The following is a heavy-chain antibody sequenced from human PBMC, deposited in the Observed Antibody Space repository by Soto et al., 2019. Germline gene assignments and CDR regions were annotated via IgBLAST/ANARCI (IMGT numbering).Heavy chain of an antibody. J-gene: IGHJ6*02. Sequence: SETLSLTCTVSGGSISSYYWSWIRQPPGKGLEWIGSIFYSGSTYYNPSLKSRVTISVDTSKNQFSLKLSSVTAADTAVYYCARHLTYCSAGSCYSDFPYYGMDVWGQGTTVTVSS. CDR1: GGSISSYY. D-gene: IGHD2-15*01. CDR3: ARHLTYCSAGSCYSDFPYYGMDV. V-gene: IGHV4-59*05. CDR2: IFYSGST.